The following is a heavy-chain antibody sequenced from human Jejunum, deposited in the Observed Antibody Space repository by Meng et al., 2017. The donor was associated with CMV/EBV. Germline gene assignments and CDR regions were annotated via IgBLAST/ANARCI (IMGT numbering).Heavy chain of an antibody. V-gene: IGHV1-2*02. CDR3: ARVGAYCSSTSCYNDPLLDY. J-gene: IGHJ4*02. CDR2: IYPDTGAT. D-gene: IGHD2-2*02. CDR1: GYD. Sequence: GYDMHWVRQAPGQGLEWMGWIYPDTGATESAQKFQGRLTITRDTSISTLYMELSRLTSDDTAVYFCARVGAYCSSTSCYNDPLLDYWGQGTLVTVSS.